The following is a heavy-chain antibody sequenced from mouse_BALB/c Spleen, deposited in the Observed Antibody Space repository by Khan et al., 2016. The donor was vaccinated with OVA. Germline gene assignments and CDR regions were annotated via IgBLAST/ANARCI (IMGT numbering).Heavy chain of an antibody. CDR1: GYTFINYW. Sequence: QVQLKQSGAELAKPGASVKMSCKASGYTFINYWILWVKQRPGQGLEWIGYINPSTGYTEYTQNFKDKATLTADKSSSTLFLQLSSLTSEDSAVFYCTRRGLRGDFAYWGQGTTLTVSS. CDR2: INPSTGYT. J-gene: IGHJ2*01. CDR3: TRRGLRGDFAY. D-gene: IGHD1-1*01. V-gene: IGHV1-7*01.